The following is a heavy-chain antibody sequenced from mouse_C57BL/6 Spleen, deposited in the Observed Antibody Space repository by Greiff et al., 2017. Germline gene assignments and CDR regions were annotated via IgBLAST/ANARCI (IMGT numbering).Heavy chain of an antibody. CDR3: ARGYYGSSYYAMDY. CDR1: GFTFSDYG. J-gene: IGHJ4*01. V-gene: IGHV5-17*01. Sequence: EVNVVESGGGLVKPGGSLKLSCAASGFTFSDYGMNWVRQAPEKGLEWVAYISSGSSTIYYADTVKGRFTISRDNAKNTLFLQMTSLRSKDTAMYYCARGYYGSSYYAMDYWGQGTSVTVSS. CDR2: ISSGSSTI. D-gene: IGHD1-1*01.